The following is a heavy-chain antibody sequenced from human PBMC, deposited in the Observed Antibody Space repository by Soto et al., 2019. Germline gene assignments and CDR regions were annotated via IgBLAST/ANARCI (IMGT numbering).Heavy chain of an antibody. CDR3: ASRYYDNLTGLDY. J-gene: IGHJ4*02. Sequence: EVQLLESGGGLVQPGGSLRLSCAASGFTFSSYAMNWVRQAPGKGLEWVSTVSGSGGTIYYADSVKGRFTISRDNSKNTLYLQMNSLRAEDTAVYYCASRYYDNLTGLDYWGQGTLVTVSS. V-gene: IGHV3-23*01. CDR1: GFTFSSYA. D-gene: IGHD3-9*01. CDR2: VSGSGGTI.